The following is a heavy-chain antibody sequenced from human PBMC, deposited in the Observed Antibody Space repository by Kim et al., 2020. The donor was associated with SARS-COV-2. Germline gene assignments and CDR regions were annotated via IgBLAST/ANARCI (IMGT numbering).Heavy chain of an antibody. J-gene: IGHJ4*02. D-gene: IGHD2-2*01. CDR3: ARDLRGTSCYDH. Sequence: SYTPSPQSRVTISVDTSKNQFSLKLTCVTAADTAVYYCARDLRGTSCYDHWGQGVLVTVSS. V-gene: IGHV4-59*01.